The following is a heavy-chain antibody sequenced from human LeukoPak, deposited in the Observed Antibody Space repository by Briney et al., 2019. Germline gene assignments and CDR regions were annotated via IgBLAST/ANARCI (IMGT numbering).Heavy chain of an antibody. D-gene: IGHD2-8*02. J-gene: IGHJ4*02. V-gene: IGHV1-46*01. Sequence: ASAKVSCKSFGFTFTNYLLHWVRQAPGQGLEWVGRIAPSVDTTNYAQKFRGRVTMTRDTSTSTVYMELSSLRSDDAAIYYCVREESGGYFDYWGQGTLVTVSS. CDR2: IAPSVDTT. CDR1: GFTFTNYL. CDR3: VREESGGYFDY.